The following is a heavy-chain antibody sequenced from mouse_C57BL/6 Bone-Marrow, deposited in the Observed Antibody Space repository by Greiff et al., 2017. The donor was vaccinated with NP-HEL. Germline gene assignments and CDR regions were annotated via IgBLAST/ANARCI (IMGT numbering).Heavy chain of an antibody. Sequence: MLVESGGGLVQPGGSLKLSCAASGFTFSDYYMYWVRQTPEKRLEWVAYISNGGGSTYYPATVKGRFTISRDNAKNTLYLQMSRLKSEDTAMYYCARRTTVVATDWYFDVWGTGTTVTVSS. D-gene: IGHD1-1*01. J-gene: IGHJ1*03. CDR3: ARRTTVVATDWYFDV. CDR1: GFTFSDYY. V-gene: IGHV5-12*01. CDR2: ISNGGGST.